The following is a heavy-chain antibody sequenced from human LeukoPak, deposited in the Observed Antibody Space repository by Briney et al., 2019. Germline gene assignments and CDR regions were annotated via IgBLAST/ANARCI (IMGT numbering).Heavy chain of an antibody. CDR1: GGSISSSSYY. CDR2: VYYSGNA. CDR3: ARSWYYGSGRYYPDWFDP. J-gene: IGHJ5*02. V-gene: IGHV4-39*01. D-gene: IGHD3-10*01. Sequence: SETLSLTCTVSGGSISSSSYYWGWIRQPPGKGLQWIGSVYYSGNAYHNPSLKSRVSISVDTSKNQFSLKLSSVTAADTAVYYCARSWYYGSGRYYPDWFDPWGREPWSPSPQ.